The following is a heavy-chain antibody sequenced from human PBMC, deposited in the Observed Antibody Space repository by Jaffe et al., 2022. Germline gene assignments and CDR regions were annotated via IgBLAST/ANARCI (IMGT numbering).Heavy chain of an antibody. V-gene: IGHV4-59*01. CDR2: IYYSGST. D-gene: IGHD1-26*01. Sequence: QVQLQESGPGLVKPSETLSLTCTVSGGSISSYYWSWIRQPPGKGLEWIGYIYYSGSTNYNPSLKSRVTISVDTSKNQFSLKLSSVTAADTAVYYCARGSGSYLYAFDIWGQGTMVTVSS. CDR3: ARGSGSYLYAFDI. CDR1: GGSISSYY. J-gene: IGHJ3*02.